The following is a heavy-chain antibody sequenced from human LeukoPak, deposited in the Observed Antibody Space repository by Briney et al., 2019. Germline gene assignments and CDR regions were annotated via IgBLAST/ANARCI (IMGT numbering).Heavy chain of an antibody. J-gene: IGHJ4*02. V-gene: IGHV3-23*01. CDR3: AKHSGSYFIYYIDS. D-gene: IGHD1-26*01. CDR1: GFTFSSYG. Sequence: PGGSLRLSCAASGFTFSSYGLSWVRQAPGKGLEWVSTISGSAYNSYYADSVKGRFTISRDNSANTLYLQVDNLRAEDTALYYCAKHSGSYFIYYIDSWGQGTLVTVSS. CDR2: ISGSAYNS.